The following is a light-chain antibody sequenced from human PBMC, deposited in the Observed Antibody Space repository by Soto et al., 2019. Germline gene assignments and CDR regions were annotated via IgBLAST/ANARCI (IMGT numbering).Light chain of an antibody. CDR1: ALLKQY. V-gene: IGLV3-25*03. CDR3: QSSVSSADVV. J-gene: IGLJ2*01. Sequence: SYELTQPPSMSVSPGQTARITCSGDALLKQYAYWYQQKPGQAPILVIYKDIERPSGIPERFSGSSSGTTVTLTISGVQAEDEADYYCQSSVSSADVVFGGGTKVTVL. CDR2: KDI.